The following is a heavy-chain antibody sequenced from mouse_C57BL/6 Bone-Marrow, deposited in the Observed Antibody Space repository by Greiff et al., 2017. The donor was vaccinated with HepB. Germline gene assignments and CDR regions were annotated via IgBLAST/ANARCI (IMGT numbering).Heavy chain of an antibody. CDR3: ARGDYDGYRYFDV. J-gene: IGHJ1*03. V-gene: IGHV14-3*01. CDR2: IDPANGNT. D-gene: IGHD2-4*01. Sequence: EVQLQQSVAELVRPGASVKLSCTASGFNIKNTYMHWVKQRPEQGLEWIGRIDPANGNTKYAPKFQGKATITADTSSNTAYLQLSSLTADDTANYDCARGDYDGYRYFDVWGTGTTVTVSA. CDR1: GFNIKNTY.